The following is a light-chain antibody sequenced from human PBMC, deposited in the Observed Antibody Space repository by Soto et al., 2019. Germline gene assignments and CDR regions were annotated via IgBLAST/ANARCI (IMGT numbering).Light chain of an antibody. J-gene: IGLJ1*01. Sequence: QSALTQPASVSGSPGQSITISCTGNSSDVGGYDYVSWYQQHPGEAPTLLIYDVINRPSGVSFRFSGSKSGNTASLTISGLQAEDEAEYYCSSYTRSSISVFGTGTKLTVL. CDR1: SSDVGGYDY. CDR3: SSYTRSSISV. V-gene: IGLV2-14*01. CDR2: DVI.